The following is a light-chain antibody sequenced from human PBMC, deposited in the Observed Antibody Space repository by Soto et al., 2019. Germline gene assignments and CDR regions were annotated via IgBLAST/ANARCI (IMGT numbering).Light chain of an antibody. J-gene: IGKJ3*01. V-gene: IGKV1-5*01. CDR1: QNVNIF. Sequence: DIQMTQSPSMLSAAVGDRVTISCRASQNVNIFLAWYQQKPGKAPTLLISDASTSESGVPSRFSGSGSGTEFTLTITGLQPDDSTTYFCLQKYFYPFPCGPGTKLDIK. CDR3: LQKYFYPFP. CDR2: DAS.